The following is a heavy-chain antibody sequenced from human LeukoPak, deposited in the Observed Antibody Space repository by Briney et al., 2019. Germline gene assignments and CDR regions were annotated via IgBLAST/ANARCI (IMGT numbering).Heavy chain of an antibody. Sequence: GASVKVSCKASGYTFTGYYMHWVRQAPGQGLEWMGWINPNSGGTNYAQKFQGRVTMTRDTSISTAYMELSRLRSDDTAVYYCAREGVPAAIGDYYYYYMDVWGKGTTVTVSS. J-gene: IGHJ6*03. D-gene: IGHD2-2*02. V-gene: IGHV1-2*02. CDR2: INPNSGGT. CDR3: AREGVPAAIGDYYYYYMDV. CDR1: GYTFTGYY.